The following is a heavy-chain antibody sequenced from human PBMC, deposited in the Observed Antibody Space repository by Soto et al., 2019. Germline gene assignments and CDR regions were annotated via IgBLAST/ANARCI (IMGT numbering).Heavy chain of an antibody. CDR3: ARDLREDDSPPFDY. D-gene: IGHD2-15*01. CDR1: GFTFSSYA. J-gene: IGHJ4*02. CDR2: ISYDGSNK. V-gene: IGHV3-30-3*01. Sequence: GGSLRLSCAASGFTFSSYAMHWVRQAPGKGLEWVAVISYDGSNKYYADSVKGRFTISRDNSKNTLYLQMNSLRAEDTAVYYCARDLREDDSPPFDYWGQGTLVTVSS.